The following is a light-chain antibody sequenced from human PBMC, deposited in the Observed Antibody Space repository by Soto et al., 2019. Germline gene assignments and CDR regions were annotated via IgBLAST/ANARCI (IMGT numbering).Light chain of an antibody. CDR2: DVS. J-gene: IGLJ1*01. CDR3: NSYISSSTYV. CDR1: SSDVGGYNY. V-gene: IGLV2-14*01. Sequence: QSALTQPASVSGSPGQSITISCTGTSSDVGGYNYVSWYQQHPGKAPKLMIYDVSNRPSGVSYRFSGSKSGNTASLTISGLQAEYESEYYCNSYISSSTYVF.